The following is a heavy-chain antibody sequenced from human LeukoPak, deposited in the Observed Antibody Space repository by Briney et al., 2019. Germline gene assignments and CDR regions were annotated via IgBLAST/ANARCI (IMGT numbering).Heavy chain of an antibody. V-gene: IGHV3-23*01. Sequence: GGSLRLSCAASGFTFSNYAVSWVRQAPGKGLEWVSAITGSGGNTYYADSVKGRFTISRDNSKNTVFLQMNSLRAEDTAVYYCAKWGDYDVLTGYYVSDYWGQGTLVTVSS. J-gene: IGHJ4*02. CDR1: GFTFSNYA. CDR3: AKWGDYDVLTGYYVSDY. CDR2: ITGSGGNT. D-gene: IGHD3-9*01.